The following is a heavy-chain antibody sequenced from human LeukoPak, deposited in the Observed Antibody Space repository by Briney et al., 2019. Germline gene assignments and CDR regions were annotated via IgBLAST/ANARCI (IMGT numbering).Heavy chain of an antibody. V-gene: IGHV3-23*01. Sequence: GGSLRLSCAASGFTFSNYAVSWVRQAPGKGLEWVSAITGSGGNTYYADSVKGRFTISRDNSKNTVFLQMNSLRAEDTAVYYCAKWGDYDVLTGYYVSDYWGQGTLVTVSS. J-gene: IGHJ4*02. CDR1: GFTFSNYA. CDR3: AKWGDYDVLTGYYVSDY. CDR2: ITGSGGNT. D-gene: IGHD3-9*01.